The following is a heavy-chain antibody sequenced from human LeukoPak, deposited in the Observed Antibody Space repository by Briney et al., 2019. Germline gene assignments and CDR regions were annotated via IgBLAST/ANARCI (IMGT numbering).Heavy chain of an antibody. D-gene: IGHD3-10*01. Sequence: SETLSLTCAVYGGSFNGYYWSWIRQPPGKGLEWIGEITHSGSINYNPSLKSRVTISVDTSKNHFSLRLSSVTAADTAVYYCANARGGSGCYSPDYWGQGTLVTVSS. CDR2: ITHSGSI. V-gene: IGHV4-34*01. J-gene: IGHJ4*02. CDR1: GGSFNGYY. CDR3: ANARGGSGCYSPDY.